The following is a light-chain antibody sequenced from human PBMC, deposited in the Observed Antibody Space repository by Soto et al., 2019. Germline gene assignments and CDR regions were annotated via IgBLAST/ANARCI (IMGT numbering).Light chain of an antibody. Sequence: QSALTQPASVSGSPGQSITISCTGTSSDVGGYNYVSWYQQHPGKAPKLMIYEVSNRPSGVSNRFSGSKSGNTASLTISGLQADDAADYYCSSYTSSSTLEVFGGGTKVTVL. V-gene: IGLV2-14*01. CDR3: SSYTSSSTLEV. CDR1: SSDVGGYNY. CDR2: EVS. J-gene: IGLJ3*02.